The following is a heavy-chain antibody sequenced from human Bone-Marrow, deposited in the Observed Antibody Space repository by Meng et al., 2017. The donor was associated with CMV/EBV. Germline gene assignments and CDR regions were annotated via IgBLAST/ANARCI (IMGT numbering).Heavy chain of an antibody. CDR1: GFTASSYW. D-gene: IGHD5-18*01. CDR2: INSDGSST. Sequence: GESLKISCAASGFTASSYWMHWVRQAPGKGLVWVSRINSDGSSTSYADSVKGRFTISRDNAKNTLYLQMNSLRAEDTAVYYCARTGLADTGKANYYYYGMDVWGQGTTVTVSS. V-gene: IGHV3-74*01. CDR3: ARTGLADTGKANYYYYGMDV. J-gene: IGHJ6*02.